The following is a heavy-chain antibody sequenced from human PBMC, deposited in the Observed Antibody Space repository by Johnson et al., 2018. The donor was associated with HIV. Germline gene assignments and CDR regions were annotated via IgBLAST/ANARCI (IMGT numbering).Heavy chain of an antibody. CDR3: ARALTTDAFDI. V-gene: IGHV3-30-3*01. CDR2: ISYDGSNK. D-gene: IGHD4-17*01. Sequence: QVQLVESGVNLLQPGRSLRLSCAASGFTFSSYAMHWVRQAPGKGLAWVAVISYDGSNKYYADSVKGRFTISRDNSKNTLYLQMNSLRAEDTAVYYCARALTTDAFDIWGQGTMVTVSS. J-gene: IGHJ3*02. CDR1: GFTFSSYA.